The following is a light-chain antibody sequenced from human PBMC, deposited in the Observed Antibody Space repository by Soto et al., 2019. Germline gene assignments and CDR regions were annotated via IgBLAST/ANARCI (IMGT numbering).Light chain of an antibody. CDR2: EVT. J-gene: IGLJ1*01. Sequence: QSVLTQPPSASWSPGQSVTIACTGTSSDVGGYNFVSWYRQYPGKAPQLIIYEVTKRPSGFPDRFSGSKSGNTASLTVSGLQAEDEADYYCSSYAATNHYVFGSGTKVTVL. CDR3: SSYAATNHYV. V-gene: IGLV2-8*01. CDR1: SSDVGGYNF.